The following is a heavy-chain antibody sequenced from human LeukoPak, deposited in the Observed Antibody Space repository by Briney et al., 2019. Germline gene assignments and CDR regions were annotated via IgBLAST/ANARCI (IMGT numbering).Heavy chain of an antibody. CDR2: MNPNSGNT. Sequence: ASVKVSCKASGYTFTGYDINWVRQATGQGLEWMGWMNPNSGNTGYAQKFQGRVTMTRNTSISTAYMDLGSLRSEDTAVYYCARGLGIAAAGTVRLDYWGQGNLVTVSS. CDR1: GYTFTGYD. D-gene: IGHD6-13*01. V-gene: IGHV1-8*01. CDR3: ARGLGIAAAGTVRLDY. J-gene: IGHJ4*02.